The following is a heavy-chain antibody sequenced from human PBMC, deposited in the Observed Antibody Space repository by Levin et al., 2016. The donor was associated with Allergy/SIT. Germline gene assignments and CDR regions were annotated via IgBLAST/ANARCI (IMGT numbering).Heavy chain of an antibody. CDR2: LSASGAA. V-gene: IGHV4-61*01. CDR1: AGSVSSDSDY. CDR3: ARHRYGVGYEF. J-gene: IGHJ4*02. Sequence: SETLSLTCSVSAGSVSSDSDYWSWIRQSPGNGLEFIGYLSASGAATYNTALKSRVTISVDTSKNQFSLKLSSVTAADTAVYYCARHRYGVGYEFWGQGTLVTVSS. D-gene: IGHD2-8*01.